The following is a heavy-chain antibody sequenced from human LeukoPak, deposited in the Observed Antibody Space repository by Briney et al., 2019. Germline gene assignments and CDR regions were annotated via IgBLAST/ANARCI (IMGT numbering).Heavy chain of an antibody. CDR3: EMRYQLLSVSWFDL. V-gene: IGHV3-23*01. CDR1: GFTFSTYA. Sequence: GGSLRLSCAASGFTFSTYAMSWVRQAPGRGLEWVSTVSESGGSTYYADSVKGRFTISRDNSKNTLYLQMNSLRAEDTAVYYCEMRYQLLSVSWFDLWGQGTLVTVSS. J-gene: IGHJ5*02. CDR2: VSESGGST. D-gene: IGHD2-2*01.